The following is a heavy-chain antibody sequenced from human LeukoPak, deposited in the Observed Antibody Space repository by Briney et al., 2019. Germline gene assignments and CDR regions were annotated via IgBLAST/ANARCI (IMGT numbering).Heavy chain of an antibody. CDR1: GFTFSSYG. J-gene: IGHJ5*02. CDR3: ARDLSAVAVAGTGFDP. CDR2: IWYDGSNK. Sequence: GGSLRLSCAASGFTFSSYGMHWVRQAPGKGLEWVAVIWYDGSNKYYADSVKGRFTISRDNSKNTLYLQMNSLRAEDTAVYHCARDLSAVAVAGTGFDPWGQGTLVTVSS. V-gene: IGHV3-33*01. D-gene: IGHD6-19*01.